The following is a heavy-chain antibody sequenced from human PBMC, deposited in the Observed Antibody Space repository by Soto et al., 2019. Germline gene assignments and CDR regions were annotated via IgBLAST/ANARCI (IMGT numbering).Heavy chain of an antibody. D-gene: IGHD2-8*02. CDR2: ISRFGPT. J-gene: IGHJ4*02. CDR3: VANCTGSGCSILYFDY. V-gene: IGHV3-23*01. CDR1: GFTLSDYG. Sequence: EVHFLESGGDLVQPGGSLRLSCAASGFTLSDYGLTWVRQAPGKGLEWVSTISRFGPTYSADSVKGRFAISRDTSKTTLNLQMDSLRAEDTAVYYCVANCTGSGCSILYFDYMCQGTLFTLSS.